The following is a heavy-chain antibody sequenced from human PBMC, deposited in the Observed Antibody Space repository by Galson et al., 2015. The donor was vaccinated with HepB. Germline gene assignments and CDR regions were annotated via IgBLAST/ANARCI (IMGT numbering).Heavy chain of an antibody. J-gene: IGHJ2*01. CDR2: ISGSGVST. CDR3: AKNKNYCRGGSCYPNWYFDL. Sequence: SLRLSCAASEFTFNNYAMRWVRQPPGKGLEWVSVISGSGVSTYYADSVKGRFTISRDNSKNTLYLQMNSLSADDSAIYYCAKNKNYCRGGSCYPNWYFDLWGRGTLVTVSS. V-gene: IGHV3-23*01. CDR1: EFTFNNYA. D-gene: IGHD2-15*01.